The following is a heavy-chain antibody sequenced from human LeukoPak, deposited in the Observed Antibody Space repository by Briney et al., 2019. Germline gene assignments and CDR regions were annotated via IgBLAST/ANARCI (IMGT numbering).Heavy chain of an antibody. J-gene: IGHJ4*02. D-gene: IGHD5-24*01. CDR2: IYYSGST. V-gene: IGHV4-59*01. CDR3: ASSVATIATFDY. Sequence: SETLSLTCTVSGGSLSSYYWSWIRQPPGKGLEGIGYIYYSGSTHYISSLKRRVPITVDTSQNQFSLKLSSVTAADTAVYCCASSVATIATFDYWGQGTLVTVSS. CDR1: GGSLSSYY.